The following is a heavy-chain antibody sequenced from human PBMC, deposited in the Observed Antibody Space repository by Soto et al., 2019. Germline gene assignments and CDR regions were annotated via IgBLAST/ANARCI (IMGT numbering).Heavy chain of an antibody. CDR1: GFTFVDYG. Sequence: PGGSLRLSCAASGFTFVDYGMSWVRQAPGKGLEWVSGINWNGGSTGYADSVKGRFTISRDNAKNSLYLQMNSLRAEDTALYYCARDLVTMVRGDYNWFDPWGQGTLVTVSS. J-gene: IGHJ5*02. CDR3: ARDLVTMVRGDYNWFDP. D-gene: IGHD3-10*01. V-gene: IGHV3-20*04. CDR2: INWNGGST.